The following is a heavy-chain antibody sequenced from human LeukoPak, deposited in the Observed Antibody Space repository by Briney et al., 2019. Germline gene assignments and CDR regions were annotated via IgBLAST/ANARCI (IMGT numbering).Heavy chain of an antibody. CDR2: IYSGGST. D-gene: IGHD1-26*01. CDR3: AKAGRYSDWYFDL. J-gene: IGHJ2*01. V-gene: IGHV3-53*01. CDR1: GFTFSSYW. Sequence: GGSLRLSCAASGFTFSSYWMSWVRQAPGKGLEWVSVIYSGGSTYYADSVKGRFTISRDNSKNTLYLQMNSLRAEDTAVYYCAKAGRYSDWYFDLWGRGTLVTVSS.